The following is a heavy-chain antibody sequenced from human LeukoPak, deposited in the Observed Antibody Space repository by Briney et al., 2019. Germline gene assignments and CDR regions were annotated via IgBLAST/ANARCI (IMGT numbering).Heavy chain of an antibody. J-gene: IGHJ3*02. CDR1: GFTFSNYG. CDR3: AKSRAGMSSHDAFNI. D-gene: IGHD6-19*01. Sequence: GGSLRLSCAASGFTFSNYGMSWVRQAPGKGLEWVSAISGSGGSTYYADSVKGRFTISRDNSRNTLYLQMNSLRAEDTAVYYCAKSRAGMSSHDAFNIWGQGTMVTVSS. CDR2: ISGSGGST. V-gene: IGHV3-23*01.